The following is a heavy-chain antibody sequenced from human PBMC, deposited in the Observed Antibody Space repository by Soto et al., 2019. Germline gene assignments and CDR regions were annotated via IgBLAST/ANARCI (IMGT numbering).Heavy chain of an antibody. Sequence: EVQLVESGGDLVQPGGSLRLSCAASGFTFSTYWMHWVRQAPGKGLLWVSRIKTDGTYATYADSVKGRFTISRDNAKNSLSLQMNSLRAEDTAVYYCARPNGESIHYYHGMDVWGQGTTVTVSS. D-gene: IGHD3-10*01. CDR1: GFTFSTYW. CDR3: ARPNGESIHYYHGMDV. J-gene: IGHJ6*02. CDR2: IKTDGTYA. V-gene: IGHV3-74*01.